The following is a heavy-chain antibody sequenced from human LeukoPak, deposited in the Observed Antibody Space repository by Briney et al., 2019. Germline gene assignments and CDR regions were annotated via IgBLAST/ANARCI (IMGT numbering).Heavy chain of an antibody. CDR3: ARQNNGY. CDR1: GGSISSYY. Sequence: PSETLSLTCTVSGGSISSYYWSWIRQPPGKGLEWIGEVNHSGSTNYNPSLKSRVTISVDTSKNQFSLKLSSVTAADTAVYYCARQNNGYWGQGILVTVSS. CDR2: VNHSGST. J-gene: IGHJ4*02. D-gene: IGHD2/OR15-2a*01. V-gene: IGHV4-34*01.